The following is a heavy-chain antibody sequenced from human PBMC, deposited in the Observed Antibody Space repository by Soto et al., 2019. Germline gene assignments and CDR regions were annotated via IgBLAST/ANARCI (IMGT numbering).Heavy chain of an antibody. Sequence: SETLSLTCAVYGGSFSGYYWSWIRQPPGKGLEWIGEINHSGSTNYNPSLKSRVTISVDTSKNQFSLKLSSVTAADTAVYYCAREGVGLYFDYWGQGALVTVSS. V-gene: IGHV4-34*01. J-gene: IGHJ4*02. D-gene: IGHD1-26*01. CDR2: INHSGST. CDR1: GGSFSGYY. CDR3: AREGVGLYFDY.